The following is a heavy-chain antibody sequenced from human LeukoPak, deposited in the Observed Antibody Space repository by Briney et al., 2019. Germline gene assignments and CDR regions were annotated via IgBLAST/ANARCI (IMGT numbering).Heavy chain of an antibody. J-gene: IGHJ4*02. D-gene: IGHD6-13*01. Sequence: PGGSLRLSCAASGFTFSDYYMSWIRQAPGKGLEWVSCISSSGSYTNYGDSVKGQFTISRDNAKSSVYLQMNSLRAEDTAVYYCARVHRVSSSWYPFDCWGQGTLVTVSS. V-gene: IGHV3-11*06. CDR3: ARVHRVSSSWYPFDC. CDR1: GFTFSDYY. CDR2: ISSSGSYT.